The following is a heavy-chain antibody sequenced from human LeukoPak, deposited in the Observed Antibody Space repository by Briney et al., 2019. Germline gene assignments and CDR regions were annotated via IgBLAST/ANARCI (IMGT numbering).Heavy chain of an antibody. Sequence: PGGSLRLSCAASGFTFSSYAMSWVRQAPGKGLEWVSAISGSGGSTYYADSVKGRFTISRDNSKNTLYLQMNSLRAEDTAVYYCAKVYSSSALPLLHFDYWGQGTLVTVSS. J-gene: IGHJ4*02. CDR2: ISGSGGST. V-gene: IGHV3-23*01. CDR3: AKVYSSSALPLLHFDY. D-gene: IGHD6-6*01. CDR1: GFTFSSYA.